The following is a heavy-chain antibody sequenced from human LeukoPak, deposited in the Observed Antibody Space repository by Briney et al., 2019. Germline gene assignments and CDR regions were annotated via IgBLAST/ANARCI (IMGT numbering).Heavy chain of an antibody. Sequence: ASVKVSCKASGYTFTGYYMHWVRQAPGQGLEWMGWINPNSGGTNYAQKFQGRVTMTRGTSISTAYMELSRLRSDDTAVYYCARDATIAADQFDYWGQGTLVTVSS. J-gene: IGHJ4*02. CDR2: INPNSGGT. CDR3: ARDATIAADQFDY. V-gene: IGHV1-2*02. CDR1: GYTFTGYY. D-gene: IGHD6-13*01.